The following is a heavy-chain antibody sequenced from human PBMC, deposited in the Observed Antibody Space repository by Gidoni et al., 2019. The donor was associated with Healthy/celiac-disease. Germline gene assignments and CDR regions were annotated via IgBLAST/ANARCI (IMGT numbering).Heavy chain of an antibody. CDR3: TTDLAGSLVAGGDY. V-gene: IGHV3-15*01. D-gene: IGHD6-19*01. CDR2: IKSKTDGGTT. Sequence: EVQLVESGGGLVKPGGSLRLSCAASGFPFSNAWMSWVRQAPGKGLEWVGRIKSKTDGGTTDYAAPVKGRFTISRDDSKNTLYLQMNSLKTEDTAVYYCTTDLAGSLVAGGDYWGQGTLVTVSS. CDR1: GFPFSNAW. J-gene: IGHJ4*02.